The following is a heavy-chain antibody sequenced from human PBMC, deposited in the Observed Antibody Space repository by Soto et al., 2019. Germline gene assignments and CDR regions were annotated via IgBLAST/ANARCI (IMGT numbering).Heavy chain of an antibody. CDR2: ISYSGST. Sequence: SETLSLTCTVSGVSVSSAGYYWTWIRQPPGKGLEWMGYISYSGSTYYNPSLKSRITISLDTSQSQFSLKLSSVTVADTAVYFCFGVLAATLDYWGQGTPVTVSS. V-gene: IGHV4-30-4*08. J-gene: IGHJ4*02. CDR1: GVSVSSAGYY. CDR3: FGVLAATLDY. D-gene: IGHD2-15*01.